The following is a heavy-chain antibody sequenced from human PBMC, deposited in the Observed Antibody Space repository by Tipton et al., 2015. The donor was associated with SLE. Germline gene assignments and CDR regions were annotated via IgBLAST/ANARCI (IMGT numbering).Heavy chain of an antibody. CDR1: GFTFSSYG. CDR2: IWYDGSNK. J-gene: IGHJ2*01. CDR3: AKDASRRENWYFDL. V-gene: IGHV3-30*18. Sequence: SLRLSCAASGFTFSSYGMHWVRQAPGKGLEWVAVIWYDGSNKYYADSVKGRFTISRDNSKNTLYLQMNSLRAEDTAVYYCAKDASRRENWYFDLLGRGTLVTVSS. D-gene: IGHD1-26*01.